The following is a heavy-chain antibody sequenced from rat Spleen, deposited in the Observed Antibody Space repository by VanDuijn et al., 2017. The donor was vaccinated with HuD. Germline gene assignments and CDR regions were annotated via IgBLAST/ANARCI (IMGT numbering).Heavy chain of an antibody. CDR3: TTDRECDA. Sequence: EVQLVESDGGLVQPGRSLKLSCAASGFTFSDYYMAWVRQAPTKGLEWVATISYDGLNTYYRDSVKGRFTISRDNVKNTQYLQMDSLRSEDTATYYCTTDRECDAWGQGASVTVSS. CDR1: GFTFSDYY. J-gene: IGHJ4*01. D-gene: IGHD4-2*01. V-gene: IGHV5-20*01. CDR2: ISYDGLNT.